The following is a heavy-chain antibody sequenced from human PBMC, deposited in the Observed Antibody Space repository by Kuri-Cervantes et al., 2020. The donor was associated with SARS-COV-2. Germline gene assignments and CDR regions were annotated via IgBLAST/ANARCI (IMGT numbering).Heavy chain of an antibody. Sequence: ASVKVSCKASGYTFTSYGISWVRQAPGQGLEWMGRISAYNGNTNYAQKLQGRVTMTTDTSTSTAYMELRSLRSDDTAVYYCARDIPGGFDWLLRSDYYYYYMDVWGKGTTVTVSS. D-gene: IGHD3-9*01. J-gene: IGHJ6*03. V-gene: IGHV1-18*01. CDR3: ARDIPGGFDWLLRSDYYYYYMDV. CDR2: ISAYNGNT. CDR1: GYTFTSYG.